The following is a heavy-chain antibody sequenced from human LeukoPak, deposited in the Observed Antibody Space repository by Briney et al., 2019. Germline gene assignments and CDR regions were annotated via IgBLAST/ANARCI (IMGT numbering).Heavy chain of an antibody. Sequence: SETLSLTCTVSGASISSYYWSWIRQPPGKGLEWLGYVSYSGSTNDNPSLRSRLTISADTSKNQFSLQLRSVTAADTAVYYCARPGDGYIERFDYWGQGTLVTVSS. CDR1: GASISSYY. V-gene: IGHV4-59*12. J-gene: IGHJ4*02. CDR3: ARPGDGYIERFDY. CDR2: VSYSGST. D-gene: IGHD5-24*01.